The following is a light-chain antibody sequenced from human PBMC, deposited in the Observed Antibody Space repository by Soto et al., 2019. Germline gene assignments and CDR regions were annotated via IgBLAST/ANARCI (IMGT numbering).Light chain of an antibody. CDR2: DVS. CDR3: NSYTSYNTQWL. Sequence: QSALTQPASVSGSPGQSITISCTGTSSDVGGYNYVSWYQHHPGKAPRLLIYDVSNRPSGVSDRFSGSKSGNTASLTISGLQAEDEAHYYCNSYTSYNTQWLFGGGTKVTVL. CDR1: SSDVGGYNY. J-gene: IGLJ3*02. V-gene: IGLV2-14*01.